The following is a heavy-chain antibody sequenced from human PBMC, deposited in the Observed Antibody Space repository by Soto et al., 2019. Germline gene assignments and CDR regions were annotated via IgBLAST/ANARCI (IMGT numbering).Heavy chain of an antibody. J-gene: IGHJ4*02. Sequence: QVQLVQSGAEVKTPGASVTVSCKASGYTFTSYYLHWLRQARGQGLEWMGIITPSSGGTRFSQRFQDRVTMTRDTSTGTIYMDLRGLTFEDTAVYYSARSASTKTAQIDYWGQGTLVNVSS. D-gene: IGHD2-21*02. V-gene: IGHV1-46*01. CDR2: ITPSSGGT. CDR3: ARSASTKTAQIDY. CDR1: GYTFTSYY.